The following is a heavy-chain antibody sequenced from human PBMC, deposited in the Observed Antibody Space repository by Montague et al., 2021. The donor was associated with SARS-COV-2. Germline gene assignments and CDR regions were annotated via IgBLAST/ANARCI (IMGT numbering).Heavy chain of an antibody. J-gene: IGHJ4*02. CDR3: ARDQVLWFGEHVV. V-gene: IGHV3-48*02. CDR2: ISSSSSTI. D-gene: IGHD3-10*01. Sequence: SLRLSCAASGFTFSSCSMNWVRQTPGKGLEWVSYISSSSSTIYYADSVKGRFTISRDNAKNSLYLQMNSLRDEDTAVYYCARDQVLWFGEHVVWGQGTLVTVSS. CDR1: GFTFSSCS.